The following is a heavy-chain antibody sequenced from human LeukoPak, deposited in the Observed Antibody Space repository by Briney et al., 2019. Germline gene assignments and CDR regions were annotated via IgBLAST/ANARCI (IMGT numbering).Heavy chain of an antibody. CDR3: ARCSGGSCEQGWFDP. V-gene: IGHV4-59*01. CDR2: IYYSGST. D-gene: IGHD2-15*01. Sequence: SETLSLTCTVSGGSISSYYWSWVRQPPGKGLEWMGYIYYSGSTNYNPSLKSRVTISVDTSKNQFSLKLSSVTAADTAVYYCARCSGGSCEQGWFDPWGQGTLVTVSS. CDR1: GGSISSYY. J-gene: IGHJ5*02.